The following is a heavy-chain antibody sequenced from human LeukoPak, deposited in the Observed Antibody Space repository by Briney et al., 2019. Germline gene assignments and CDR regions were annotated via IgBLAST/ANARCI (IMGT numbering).Heavy chain of an antibody. CDR2: ISAYNGNT. V-gene: IGHV1-18*01. CDR3: ARGLGSSVATKNYYYYYMDV. CDR1: GYTFTSYG. Sequence: ASVKVSCKASGYTFTSYGISWVRQAPGQGLEWMGWISAYNGNTNYAQKLQGRVTMTTDTSTSTAYMELRSLRSEDTAVYYCARGLGSSVATKNYYYYYMDVWGKGTTVTVSS. D-gene: IGHD5-12*01. J-gene: IGHJ6*03.